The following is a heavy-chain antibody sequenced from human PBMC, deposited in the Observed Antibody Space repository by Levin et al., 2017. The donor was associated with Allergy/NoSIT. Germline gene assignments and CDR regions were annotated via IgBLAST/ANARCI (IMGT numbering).Heavy chain of an antibody. V-gene: IGHV3-48*01. CDR3: ARDYSSGYPGVPGSFDI. CDR2: ISSSSSTI. Sequence: GGSLRLSCAASGFTFSSYSMNWVRQAPGKGLEWVSYISSSSSTIYYADSVKGRFTISRDNAKNSLYLQMNSLRAEDTAVYYCARDYSSGYPGVPGSFDIWGQGTMVTVSS. J-gene: IGHJ3*02. D-gene: IGHD3-22*01. CDR1: GFTFSSYS.